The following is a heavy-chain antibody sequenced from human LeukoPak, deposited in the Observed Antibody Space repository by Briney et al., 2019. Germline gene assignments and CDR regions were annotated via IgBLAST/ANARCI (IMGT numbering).Heavy chain of an antibody. CDR1: GYSFTSYW. J-gene: IGHJ6*03. Sequence: PGESLKISCKGSGYSFTSYWIGWVRQMPGKGLEWMGIIYPGDSDTRYSPSFQGQVTISADKSISTAYLQWSSLKASDTAMYYCARHVGSSYYYYYMDVWGKGTTVTVSS. D-gene: IGHD2-15*01. CDR3: ARHVGSSYYYYYMDV. CDR2: IYPGDSDT. V-gene: IGHV5-51*01.